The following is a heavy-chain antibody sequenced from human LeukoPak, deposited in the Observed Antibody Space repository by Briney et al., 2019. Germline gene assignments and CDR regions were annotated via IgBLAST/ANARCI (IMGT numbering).Heavy chain of an antibody. CDR3: ARLAPYPGIWASEY. V-gene: IGHV4-59*08. Sequence: SETLSLTGTVSGDSIRGHYWSWIRQPPGKGLEWIGWIYYNGNTKYNPSLQSRVTISVDTSKNQFFLKVNSVTAADTAVYYCARLAPYPGIWASEYWGQGTLVSVSS. CDR2: IYYNGNT. D-gene: IGHD1-14*01. CDR1: GDSIRGHY. J-gene: IGHJ4*02.